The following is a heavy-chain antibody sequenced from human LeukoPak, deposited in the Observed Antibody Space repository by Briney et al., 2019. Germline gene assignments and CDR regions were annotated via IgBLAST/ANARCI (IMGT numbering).Heavy chain of an antibody. CDR3: ARDYSSSWYYYYYMDV. CDR2: IYTSGST. D-gene: IGHD6-13*01. Sequence: SQTLSLTCTVSGGSISRGSYYWSWIRQPAGKGLEWIGRIYTSGSTNYNPSLKSRVTISVDTSKNQFSLKLSSLTAADTAVYYCARDYSSSWYYYYYMDVWGKGTTVTVSS. V-gene: IGHV4-61*02. J-gene: IGHJ6*03. CDR1: GGSISRGSYY.